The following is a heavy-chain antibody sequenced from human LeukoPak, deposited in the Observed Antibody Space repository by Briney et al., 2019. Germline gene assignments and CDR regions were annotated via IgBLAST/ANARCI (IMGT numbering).Heavy chain of an antibody. Sequence: GGSLRLSCAASGFTFSSYAMSWVRQAPGKGLEWVSAISGSGGSTYYADSVKGRSTISRDNSKNTLYLQMNSLRAEDTAVYYCAKDGYCSGGSCYLDYWGQGTLVTVSS. CDR3: AKDGYCSGGSCYLDY. CDR2: ISGSGGST. CDR1: GFTFSSYA. J-gene: IGHJ4*02. V-gene: IGHV3-23*01. D-gene: IGHD2-15*01.